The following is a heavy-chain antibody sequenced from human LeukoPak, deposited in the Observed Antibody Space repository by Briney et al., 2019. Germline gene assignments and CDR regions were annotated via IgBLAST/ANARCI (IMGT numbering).Heavy chain of an antibody. J-gene: IGHJ5*02. Sequence: SETLSLTCTVSGGSISSSSYHWGWIRQPPGKGLEWIGSIYYSGSTYHNPSLKRRVTISVDTSKNQFSLKLSSVTAADTAVYYCARIVGAPNWFDPWGQGTLVTVSS. CDR3: ARIVGAPNWFDP. CDR1: GGSISSSSYH. D-gene: IGHD1-26*01. V-gene: IGHV4-39*07. CDR2: IYYSGST.